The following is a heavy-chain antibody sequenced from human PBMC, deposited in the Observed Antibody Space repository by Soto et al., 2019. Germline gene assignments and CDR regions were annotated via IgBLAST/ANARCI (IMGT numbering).Heavy chain of an antibody. CDR2: ISGSGGST. Sequence: GGSLRLSCAASGFTFSSYAMSWVRQAPGKGLEWVSAISGSGGSTYYADSVKGRFTISRDNSKNTLYLQMNSLRAEDTAVYYCAKDGLDYYDSSGYYYWGQGTLVTVSS. J-gene: IGHJ4*02. CDR1: GFTFSSYA. V-gene: IGHV3-23*01. D-gene: IGHD3-22*01. CDR3: AKDGLDYYDSSGYYY.